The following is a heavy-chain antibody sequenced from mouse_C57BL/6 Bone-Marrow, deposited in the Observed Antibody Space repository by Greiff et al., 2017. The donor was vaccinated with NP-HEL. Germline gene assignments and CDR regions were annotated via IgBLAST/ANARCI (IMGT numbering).Heavy chain of an antibody. Sequence: VQLQQSVAELVRPGASVKLSCTASGFNIKNTYMHWVKQRPEQGLEWIGRIDPANGNTKYAPKFQGKATITADTSSNTAYLQLSSLTSEDTAIYYCARSLYDYGSSYDYFDYWGQGTTLTVSS. CDR1: GFNIKNTY. CDR2: IDPANGNT. V-gene: IGHV14-3*01. CDR3: ARSLYDYGSSYDYFDY. J-gene: IGHJ2*01. D-gene: IGHD1-1*01.